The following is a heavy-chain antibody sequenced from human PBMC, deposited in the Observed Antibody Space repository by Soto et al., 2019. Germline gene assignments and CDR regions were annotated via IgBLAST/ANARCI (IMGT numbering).Heavy chain of an antibody. D-gene: IGHD2-8*01. CDR1: GFTFSSYA. V-gene: IGHV3-30-3*01. CDR3: ARDQGYCTNGVCYTAGDGMDV. Sequence: PGGSLRLSCAASGFTFSSYAMHWVRQAPGKGLEWVAVISYDGSNKYYADSVKGRFTISRDNSKNTLYLQMNSLRAEDTAVYYCARDQGYCTNGVCYTAGDGMDVWGQGTTVTVPS. CDR2: ISYDGSNK. J-gene: IGHJ6*02.